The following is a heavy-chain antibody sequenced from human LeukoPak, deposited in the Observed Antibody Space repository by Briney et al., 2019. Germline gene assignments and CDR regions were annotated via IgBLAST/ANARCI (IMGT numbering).Heavy chain of an antibody. V-gene: IGHV7-4-1*02. CDR2: INTNTGNP. D-gene: IGHD2-15*01. Sequence: ASVKVSCKASGYTFTSYAMNWVRQAPGQGLEWMGWINTNTGNPTYAQGFTGRFVFSLDTSVSTAYLQISSLKAEDTAVYYCARSLTIGYCSGGSCYPLLGYWGQGTLVTVPS. CDR3: ARSLTIGYCSGGSCYPLLGY. J-gene: IGHJ4*02. CDR1: GYTFTSYA.